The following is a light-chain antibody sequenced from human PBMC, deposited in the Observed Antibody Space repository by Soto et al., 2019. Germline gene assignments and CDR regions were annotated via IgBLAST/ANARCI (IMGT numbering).Light chain of an antibody. CDR1: SSDIGAGYN. Sequence: QSALTQPPSVSGAPGQRVTISCTGSSSDIGAGYNVHWYQQLPGTAPKLLIYGNSNRPSGVPDRFSGSKSGTSASLAITGLQAEDEAVYYCQSYDSSPSGWVFGGGTKVTVL. CDR2: GNS. V-gene: IGLV1-40*01. J-gene: IGLJ3*02. CDR3: QSYDSSPSGWV.